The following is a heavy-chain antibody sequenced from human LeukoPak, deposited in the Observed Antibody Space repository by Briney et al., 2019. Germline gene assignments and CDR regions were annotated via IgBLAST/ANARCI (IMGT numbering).Heavy chain of an antibody. CDR2: INPNSGGT. D-gene: IGHD6-25*01. V-gene: IGHV1-2*02. CDR3: ARSGYEVFYYYYMDV. Sequence: GASVKVSCKASGYTFTGYYMHWVRQAPGQGLEWMGWINPNSGGTNYAQKFQGRVTMTRDTSISTAYMELSRLRSDDTAVYYCARSGYEVFYYYYMDVWGKGTTVTVSS. CDR1: GYTFTGYY. J-gene: IGHJ6*03.